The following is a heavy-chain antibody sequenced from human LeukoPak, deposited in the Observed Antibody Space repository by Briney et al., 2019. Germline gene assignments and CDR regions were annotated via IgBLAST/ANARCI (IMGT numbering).Heavy chain of an antibody. Sequence: ASVKVSCKASGYSFTSYYMHWVRQAPGQGLEWMGIINPSGGSTSYAQIFQGRVTMTRDTSTSTVYMELSSLRAEDTAMYYCARARVFAEYWGQGTLITVPS. CDR2: INPSGGST. V-gene: IGHV1-46*01. CDR3: ARARVFAEY. CDR1: GYSFTSYY. D-gene: IGHD6-13*01. J-gene: IGHJ4*02.